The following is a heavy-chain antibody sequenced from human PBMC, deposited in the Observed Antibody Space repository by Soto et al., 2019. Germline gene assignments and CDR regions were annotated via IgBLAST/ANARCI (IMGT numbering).Heavy chain of an antibody. CDR1: GGTFSSYA. CDR2: IIPIFGTA. CDR3: ARDREDYYDSSGPYDAFDI. Sequence: SVKVSCKASGGTFSSYAISWVRQAPGQGLEWMGGIIPIFGTANYAQKFQGRVTITADESTSTAYMELSSLRSEDTAVYYCARDREDYYDSSGPYDAFDIWGQGTMVTVS. V-gene: IGHV1-69*13. D-gene: IGHD3-22*01. J-gene: IGHJ3*02.